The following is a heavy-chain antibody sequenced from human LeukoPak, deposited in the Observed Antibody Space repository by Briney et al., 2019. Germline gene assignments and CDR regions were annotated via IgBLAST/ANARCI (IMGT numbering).Heavy chain of an antibody. CDR1: GFTFSSYW. V-gene: IGHV3-7*01. CDR2: IKEDGSEK. J-gene: IGHJ4*02. Sequence: GGSLRLSCAASGFTFSSYWMSWVRQAPGKGLEWVANIKEDGSEKYYVDSVKGRFTISRDNAKNLLYLQMYSLRAEDTAVYYCARDQAARPLGYWGQGTLVTVFS. D-gene: IGHD6-6*01. CDR3: ARDQAARPLGY.